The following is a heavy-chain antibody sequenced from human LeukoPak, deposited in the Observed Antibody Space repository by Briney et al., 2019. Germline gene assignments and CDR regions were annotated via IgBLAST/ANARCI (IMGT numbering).Heavy chain of an antibody. CDR1: GGSISSSSYY. J-gene: IGHJ6*03. Sequence: PSETLPLTCTVSGGSISSSSYYWGWIRQPPVKGLEWIGSIYYSGSTYYNPSLKSRVTISVDTSKNQFSLKLSSVTAADTAVYYCARDSASYYMDVWGKGTTVTVSS. CDR3: ARDSASYYMDV. V-gene: IGHV4-39*07. CDR2: IYYSGST.